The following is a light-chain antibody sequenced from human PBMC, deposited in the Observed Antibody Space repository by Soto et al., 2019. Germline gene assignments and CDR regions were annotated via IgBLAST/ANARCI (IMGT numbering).Light chain of an antibody. CDR1: KLGNKY. J-gene: IGLJ2*01. Sequence: SYELTQPPSVSVSPGQTASITCSGHKLGNKYACWYQHKPGQSPVLVIYQDSKRPSGIPERFSGSNSGNTATLTISGTQAMDEADYYCQAWDSSTVVFGGGTKLTVL. CDR2: QDS. V-gene: IGLV3-1*01. CDR3: QAWDSSTVV.